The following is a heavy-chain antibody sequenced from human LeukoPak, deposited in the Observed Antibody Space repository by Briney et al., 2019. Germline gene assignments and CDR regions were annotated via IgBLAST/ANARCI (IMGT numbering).Heavy chain of an antibody. D-gene: IGHD2-15*01. Sequence: GGSLRLSCAASGFTVSSNYMSWVRQAPGKGLEWVSVIFSGGSTYYADSVKGRFTISRDNSKNTLYLQMNSLRVEDTVVYYCAGRLGGYVDHWGQGTLVTVSS. CDR1: GFTVSSNY. CDR3: AGRLGGYVDH. CDR2: IFSGGST. J-gene: IGHJ4*02. V-gene: IGHV3-66*04.